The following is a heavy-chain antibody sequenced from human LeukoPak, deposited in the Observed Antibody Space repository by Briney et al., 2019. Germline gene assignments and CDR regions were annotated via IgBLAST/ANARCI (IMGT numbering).Heavy chain of an antibody. CDR3: ARYGFSSVWQGGWHAFDI. V-gene: IGHV1-46*01. CDR1: GYTFTSYY. Sequence: ASVKVSCKASGYTFTSYYLHWVRQAPGQGLEWMGIIHPTVGNTTYAQKFQGRVTMTRDMSTGTVYMDLSSLRSEDTAVYYCARYGFSSVWQGGWHAFDIWGQGTTVTVSS. D-gene: IGHD6-25*01. CDR2: IHPTVGNT. J-gene: IGHJ3*02.